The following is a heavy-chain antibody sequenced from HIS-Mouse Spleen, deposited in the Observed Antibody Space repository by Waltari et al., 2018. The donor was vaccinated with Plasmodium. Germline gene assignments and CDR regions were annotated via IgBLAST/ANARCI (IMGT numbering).Heavy chain of an antibody. D-gene: IGHD6-13*01. CDR1: GFTFSSYW. J-gene: IGHJ3*02. CDR2: INSDGSST. CDR3: ARTIAVVGTGDALDI. V-gene: IGHV3-74*01. Sequence: EVQLVESGGGLVQPGGSLRLSCAASGFTFSSYWMHWVRQAPGKGLVWVSRINSDGSSTRYADSVKGRFTISRENAKNTLYLQMNSLRAEDTAVYYCARTIAVVGTGDALDIWGQGTMVTVSS.